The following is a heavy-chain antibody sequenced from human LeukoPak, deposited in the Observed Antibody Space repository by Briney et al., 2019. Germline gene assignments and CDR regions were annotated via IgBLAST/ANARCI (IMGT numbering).Heavy chain of an antibody. CDR2: ISGSGSNT. CDR3: ARIYGSGSYYNPDY. CDR1: GFTFSNYA. J-gene: IGHJ4*02. V-gene: IGHV3-23*01. D-gene: IGHD3-10*01. Sequence: GGSLRLFCAASGFTFSNYAMTWVRQAPGKGLECVSVISGSGSNTDYADSVKGRFTISRDNSKNTLYLQMNSLRAEDTAVYYCARIYGSGSYYNPDYWGQGTLVTVSS.